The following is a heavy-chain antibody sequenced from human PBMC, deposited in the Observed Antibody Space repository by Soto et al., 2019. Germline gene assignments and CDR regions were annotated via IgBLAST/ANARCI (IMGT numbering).Heavy chain of an antibody. V-gene: IGHV1-69*08. CDR2: IIPIIGII. D-gene: IGHD3-22*01. CDR3: AGDPDSHYNDSHASSYP. J-gene: IGHJ5*02. Sequence: QVQLVQSGAEVKKPGSSVKVSCKASGGTFSTYTITWVRQAPGQGLEWMGRIIPIIGIINYAQKFQGRVTITADTFTGTADMELTRLRSDDTAVYYCAGDPDSHYNDSHASSYPWGQGTLVTVSS. CDR1: GGTFSTYT.